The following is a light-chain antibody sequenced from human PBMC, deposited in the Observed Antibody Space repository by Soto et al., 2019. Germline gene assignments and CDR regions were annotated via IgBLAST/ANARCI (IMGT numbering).Light chain of an antibody. CDR3: QQYGGSPYT. Sequence: EIVLTQSPGTLSLSPGETATLSCRASQSVASNYLAWYQQKPGRAPRLLIYGAFNRATGIADRFSGSASGTDFTLTISRLEPEDFAVYYCQQYGGSPYTFGQGTKLETK. V-gene: IGKV3-20*01. J-gene: IGKJ2*01. CDR1: QSVASNY. CDR2: GAF.